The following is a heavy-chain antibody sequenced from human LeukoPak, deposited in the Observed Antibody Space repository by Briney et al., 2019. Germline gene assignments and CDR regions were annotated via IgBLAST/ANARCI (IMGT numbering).Heavy chain of an antibody. Sequence: GGSLRLSCVASGFTFSSYWMHWVRQAPGKGLEWVSAISGRTGGTYYADSVKGRFTISRDNSKSTLYLQMDSLRAEDTAVYYCAKCGNSGCHLIDYWGQGTLVTVSS. CDR3: AKCGNSGCHLIDY. J-gene: IGHJ4*02. D-gene: IGHD5-12*01. V-gene: IGHV3-23*01. CDR2: ISGRTGGT. CDR1: GFTFSSYW.